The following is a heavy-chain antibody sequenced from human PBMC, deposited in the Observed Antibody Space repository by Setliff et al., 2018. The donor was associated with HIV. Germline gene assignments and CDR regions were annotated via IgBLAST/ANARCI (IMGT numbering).Heavy chain of an antibody. CDR3: ARDAPTVYANGWFDP. Sequence: SETLSLTCTVSGGSISSSSYYWGWIRQPPGKGLEWIGSIYYSGSTYYNPSLKSRVTISVDTSKNQFSLKLSSVTAADTAVYYCARDAPTVYANGWFDPWGQGTLVTVSS. CDR1: GGSISSSSYY. CDR2: IYYSGST. D-gene: IGHD2-8*01. V-gene: IGHV4-39*02. J-gene: IGHJ5*02.